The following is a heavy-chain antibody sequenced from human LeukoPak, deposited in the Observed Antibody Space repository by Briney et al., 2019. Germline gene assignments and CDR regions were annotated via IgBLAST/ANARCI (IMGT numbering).Heavy chain of an antibody. CDR2: INPNSGGT. Sequence: ASVKVSCKASGYTFTGYYMHWVRQAPGQGLEWMGWINPNSGGTNYAQKFQGRVTMTRDTSISTAYMELSRLRSDDTAVYYCARGVGYYSGSYSYFDYWGQGTLVTVSS. D-gene: IGHD1-26*01. J-gene: IGHJ4*02. V-gene: IGHV1-2*02. CDR3: ARGVGYYSGSYSYFDY. CDR1: GYTFTGYY.